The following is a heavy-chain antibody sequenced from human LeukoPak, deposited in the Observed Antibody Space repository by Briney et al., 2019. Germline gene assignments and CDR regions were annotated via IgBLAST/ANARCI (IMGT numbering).Heavy chain of an antibody. Sequence: ASVKVSCKASGYTFTSYGISWVRQAPGQGLEWMGWINPNSGGTNYAQKFQGRVTMTRDTSISTAYMELSRLRSDDTAVYYCARDGMVHDFDYWGQGTLVTVSS. CDR2: INPNSGGT. CDR1: GYTFTSYG. D-gene: IGHD1-1*01. J-gene: IGHJ4*02. V-gene: IGHV1-2*02. CDR3: ARDGMVHDFDY.